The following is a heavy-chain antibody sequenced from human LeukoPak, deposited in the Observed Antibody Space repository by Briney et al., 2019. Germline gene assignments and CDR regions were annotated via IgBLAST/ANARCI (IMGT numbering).Heavy chain of an antibody. V-gene: IGHV1-69*05. J-gene: IGHJ5*02. CDR2: IIPIFGTA. Sequence: ASVKVSCKASGGTFSSYAISWVRQAPGQGLEWMGGIIPIFGTANYAQKFQGRVTITTDESTSTAYMELSSLRSEDTAVYYCARDSSFGGTKGWFDPWGQGTLVTVSS. CDR1: GGTFSSYA. CDR3: ARDSSFGGTKGWFDP. D-gene: IGHD1-26*01.